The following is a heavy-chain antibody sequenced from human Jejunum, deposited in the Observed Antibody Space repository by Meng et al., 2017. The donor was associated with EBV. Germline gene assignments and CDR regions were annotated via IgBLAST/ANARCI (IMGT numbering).Heavy chain of an antibody. V-gene: IGHV4-61*08. CDR2: IYNSEST. D-gene: IGHD1-26*01. Sequence: QVQLKESGPGLVKPSETLSLTGTVSGGSVSSGGYYWSWIRQPPGKGLEWIGYIYNSESTNYKSSLKSRVTISADTSKNQFFLRLSSVTAADTAVYYCARDQNGSYFAYWGQGTLVTVSS. J-gene: IGHJ4*02. CDR1: GGSVSSGGYY. CDR3: ARDQNGSYFAY.